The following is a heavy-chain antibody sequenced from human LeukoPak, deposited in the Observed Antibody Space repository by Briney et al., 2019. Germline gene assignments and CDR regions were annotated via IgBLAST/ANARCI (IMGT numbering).Heavy chain of an antibody. CDR3: AKEAVWGSYRFYYMDV. J-gene: IGHJ6*03. CDR1: GFTFSNYA. CDR2: ISASGSST. Sequence: PGRSLRLSCTASGFTFSNYAMTWVRQAPGKGLEWVSVISASGSSTSYADSVKGRFAISSDNSKNTLFLQMNSLRAEDTAVYYCAKEAVWGSYRFYYMDVWGKGTTVTVSS. V-gene: IGHV3-23*01. D-gene: IGHD3-16*02.